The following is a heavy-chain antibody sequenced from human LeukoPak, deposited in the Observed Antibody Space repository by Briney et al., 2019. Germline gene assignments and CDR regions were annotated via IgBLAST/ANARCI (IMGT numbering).Heavy chain of an antibody. V-gene: IGHV1-18*01. CDR3: ARDGSGGGGYFDY. J-gene: IGHJ4*02. CDR1: GYTFTSYG. Sequence: VKVSCKTSGYTFTSYGVSWVRQAPGQGLEWMGWIGTHNGNTNYAQKFQGRVIMTTDTSTSTAYMELMSLRSDDTAVFYCARDGSGGGGYFDYWGQGTLVIVSS. D-gene: IGHD6-19*01. CDR2: IGTHNGNT.